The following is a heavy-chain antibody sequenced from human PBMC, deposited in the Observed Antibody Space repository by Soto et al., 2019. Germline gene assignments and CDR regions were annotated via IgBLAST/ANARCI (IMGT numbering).Heavy chain of an antibody. CDR3: ASCDIVGATTGMDV. V-gene: IGHV4-4*02. Sequence: TETLSLTCAVSVCSISSSNWWRWVRQPPREGLEWIGEIHHSGSTNYNPSIKSRVTISVDKSKNQFSLKLSSVTAADTAVYYCASCDIVGATTGMDVWGQGTTVTVSS. CDR1: VCSISSSNW. J-gene: IGHJ6*02. CDR2: IHHSGST. D-gene: IGHD1-26*01.